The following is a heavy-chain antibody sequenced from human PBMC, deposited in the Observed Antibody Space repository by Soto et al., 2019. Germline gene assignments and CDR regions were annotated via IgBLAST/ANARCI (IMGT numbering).Heavy chain of an antibody. D-gene: IGHD3-10*01. CDR2: INHSGST. V-gene: IGHV4-34*01. Sequence: LSETLSLTCAVYGGSFSGYYWSWIRQPPGKGLEWIGEINHSGSTNYNPSLKSRVTISVDTSKNQFSLKLSSVTAADTAVYYCASPHGSGSYYFDYWGQGTLVTVSS. J-gene: IGHJ4*02. CDR3: ASPHGSGSYYFDY. CDR1: GGSFSGYY.